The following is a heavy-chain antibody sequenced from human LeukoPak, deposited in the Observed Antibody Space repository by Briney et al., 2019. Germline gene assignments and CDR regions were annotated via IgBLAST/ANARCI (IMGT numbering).Heavy chain of an antibody. D-gene: IGHD3-10*01. Sequence: SETLSLTCTVSGGSISTYYWSWIRQPPGKGLEWIGYIYYSGSTYYNPSLKSRVTISVDTSKNQFSLRLSSVTAADTAVYYCARGAYYYGSGSYLVRYYYGMDVWGQGTTVTVSS. J-gene: IGHJ6*02. V-gene: IGHV4-59*08. CDR1: GGSISTYY. CDR2: IYYSGST. CDR3: ARGAYYYGSGSYLVRYYYGMDV.